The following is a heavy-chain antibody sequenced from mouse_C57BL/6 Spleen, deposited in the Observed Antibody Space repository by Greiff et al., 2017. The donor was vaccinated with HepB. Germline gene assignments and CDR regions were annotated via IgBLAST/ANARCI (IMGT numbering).Heavy chain of an antibody. D-gene: IGHD1-3*01. CDR1: GYTFTDYY. J-gene: IGHJ2*01. Sequence: VQLQQSGPELVKPGASVKISCKASGYTFTDYYMNWVQQSHGKSLEWIGDINPNNGGTSYNQKFKGKATLTVDKSSSTAYMELRSLTSEDSAVYYCAEWEYFDYWGQGTTLTVSS. CDR3: AEWEYFDY. V-gene: IGHV1-26*01. CDR2: INPNNGGT.